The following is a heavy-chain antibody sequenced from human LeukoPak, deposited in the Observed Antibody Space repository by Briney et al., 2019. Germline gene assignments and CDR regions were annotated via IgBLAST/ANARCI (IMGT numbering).Heavy chain of an antibody. V-gene: IGHV4-59*08. D-gene: IGHD1-26*01. CDR2: IYYSGST. CDR3: ASGLNSGSYYFDY. Sequence: TSETLSLTCTVSGGSISNYYWSWIRQPPGKGLEWIGYIYYSGSTNYNPSLKSRVTISVDTSKNQFSLKLSSVTAADTAVYYCASGLNSGSYYFDYWGQGTLVTVSS. J-gene: IGHJ4*02. CDR1: GGSISNYY.